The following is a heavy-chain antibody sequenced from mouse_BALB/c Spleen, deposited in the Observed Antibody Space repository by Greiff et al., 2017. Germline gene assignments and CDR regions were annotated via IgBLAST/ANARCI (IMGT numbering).Heavy chain of an antibody. D-gene: IGHD2-3*01. CDR1: GYAFTNYL. CDR3: ARSGGYYVGWFAY. Sequence: VQLKESGAELVRPGTSVKVSCKASGYAFTNYLIEWVKQRPGQGLEWIGVINPGSGGTNYNEKFKGKATLTADKSSSTAYMQLSSLTSDDSAVYFCARSGGYYVGWFAYWGQGTLVTVSA. V-gene: IGHV1-54*01. CDR2: INPGSGGT. J-gene: IGHJ3*01.